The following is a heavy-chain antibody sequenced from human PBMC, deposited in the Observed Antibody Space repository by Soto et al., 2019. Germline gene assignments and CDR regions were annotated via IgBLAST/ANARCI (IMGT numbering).Heavy chain of an antibody. J-gene: IGHJ4*02. V-gene: IGHV3-21*01. D-gene: IGHD2-15*01. Sequence: EVQLVESGGGLVKPGGSLRLSCAASGFTFSSYSMNWVRQAPGKGLEWVSSISSSSSYIYYADSVKGRCTISRDNAKNSLYLQMNSLRAEDTAVYYCARVGCSGGSCYLNNWGQGTLVTVSS. CDR3: ARVGCSGGSCYLNN. CDR1: GFTFSSYS. CDR2: ISSSSSYI.